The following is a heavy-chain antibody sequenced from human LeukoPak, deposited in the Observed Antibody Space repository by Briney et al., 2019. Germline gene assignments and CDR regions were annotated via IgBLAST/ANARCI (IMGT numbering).Heavy chain of an antibody. CDR1: GYTLTELS. CDR2: FDPEDGET. Sequence: ASVKVSCKVSGYTLTELSMHWVRQAPGKGLEWMGGFDPEDGETIYAQKFQGRVTMTRDTSINTAYMELSSLRSEDTAVYYCARVWGAIDYWGQGTLVTVSS. CDR3: ARVWGAIDY. V-gene: IGHV1-24*01. J-gene: IGHJ4*02. D-gene: IGHD1-26*01.